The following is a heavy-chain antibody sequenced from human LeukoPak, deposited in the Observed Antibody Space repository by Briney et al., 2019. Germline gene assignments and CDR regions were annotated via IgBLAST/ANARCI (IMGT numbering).Heavy chain of an antibody. J-gene: IGHJ3*02. Sequence: PSGTLSLTCAVYGGSFSGLYWSWIRQFPGKGLEWIGEINHSGSTNYNPSLKSRVTISIDTSKNQFSLRLSSVTAADTAVYYCVRGVGSLRKREAFDIWGQGIMVTVSS. CDR2: INHSGST. CDR3: VRGVGSLRKREAFDI. D-gene: IGHD5-24*01. V-gene: IGHV4-34*01. CDR1: GGSFSGLY.